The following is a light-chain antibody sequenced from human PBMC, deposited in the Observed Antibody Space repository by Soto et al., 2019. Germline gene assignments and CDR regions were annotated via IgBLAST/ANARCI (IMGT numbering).Light chain of an antibody. J-gene: IGLJ1*01. CDR3: CSYTRSTNYV. V-gene: IGLV2-14*01. Sequence: QSALTQPASVSGSPGQSITISCTGTSSDISIYNYVSWYQQHPGKAPKLIIYEVSNRPSGISNRFSGAKSGNTASLTISGLQVEDEADYYCCSYTRSTNYVFGAGTQLTVL. CDR1: SSDISIYNY. CDR2: EVS.